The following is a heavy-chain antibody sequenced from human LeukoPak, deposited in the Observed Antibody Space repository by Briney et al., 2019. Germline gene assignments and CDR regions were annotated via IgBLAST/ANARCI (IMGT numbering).Heavy chain of an antibody. D-gene: IGHD1-1*01. CDR3: ASGEGIQLFDY. CDR2: IYGGGST. V-gene: IGHV3-53*01. J-gene: IGHJ4*02. Sequence: GESLRLSCAASGFTLRSNYMNGVPQAPEKGREWVSVIYGGGSTYYADSVKGRFTIFRENSKNTLYLQMNSLRAEDTAVYYCASGEGIQLFDYWGQGTLVTVSS. CDR1: GFTLRSNY.